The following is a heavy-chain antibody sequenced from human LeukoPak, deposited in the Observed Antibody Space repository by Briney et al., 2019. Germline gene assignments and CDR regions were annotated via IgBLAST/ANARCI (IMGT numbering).Heavy chain of an antibody. CDR2: ISYDGNIK. V-gene: IGHV3-30*04. D-gene: IGHD3-22*01. CDR1: GFIFNGYA. J-gene: IGHJ4*02. Sequence: GGSLRLSCTAFGFIFNGYAMHWVRQAPGKGLEWVALISYDGNIKYYADSVKGRFTISRDNSKNTLYLQMNSLRAEDTAVYYCARKTDSGGQGDYWGPGTLVTVSS. CDR3: ARKTDSGGQGDY.